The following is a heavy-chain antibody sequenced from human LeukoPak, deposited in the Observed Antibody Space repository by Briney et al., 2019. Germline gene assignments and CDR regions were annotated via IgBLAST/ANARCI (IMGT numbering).Heavy chain of an antibody. CDR1: GFTFSSYA. D-gene: IGHD6-13*01. J-gene: IGHJ4*02. CDR2: ISGGGSNK. Sequence: GGSLRLSCAASGFTFSSYAMSWVRQAPGKGLEWVSSISGGGSNKYYAGSAKGRFTISRDNSQNTLYLQMTSLRAEDTAVYFCAEDVVAAAGYYFDYWGQGTLVTVSS. V-gene: IGHV3-23*01. CDR3: AEDVVAAAGYYFDY.